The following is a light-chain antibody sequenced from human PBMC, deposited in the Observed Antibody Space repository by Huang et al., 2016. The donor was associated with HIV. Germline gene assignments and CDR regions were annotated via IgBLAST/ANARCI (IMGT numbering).Light chain of an antibody. CDR2: GAS. CDR3: QQYNNWPRT. CDR1: QSVSSSY. J-gene: IGKJ2*01. V-gene: IGKV3-20*01. Sequence: EIVLTQSPGTLSLSPGERATLSCRASQSVSSSYLAWYQQKPGQAPRRLIYGASSRATGIPDRFSGSGSGTDFTLTISRLEPEDFAVYYCQQYNNWPRTFGQGTKLEIE.